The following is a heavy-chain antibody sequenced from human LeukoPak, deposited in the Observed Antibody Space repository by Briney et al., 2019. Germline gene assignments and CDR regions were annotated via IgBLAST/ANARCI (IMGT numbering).Heavy chain of an antibody. CDR2: IYYSGST. Sequence: PSETLSLTCTVSGGSISSSSYYWGWIRQPPGKGLEWIGSIYYSGSTYYNPSLKSRVTISVDTSKNQFSLKLSSVTAADTAVYYCARHPDDGWFDPWGQGTLVTVSS. J-gene: IGHJ5*02. D-gene: IGHD1-1*01. CDR3: ARHPDDGWFDP. CDR1: GGSISSSSYY. V-gene: IGHV4-39*01.